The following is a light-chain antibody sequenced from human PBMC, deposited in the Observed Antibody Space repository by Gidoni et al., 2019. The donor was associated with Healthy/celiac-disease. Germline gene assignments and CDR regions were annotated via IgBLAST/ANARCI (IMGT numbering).Light chain of an antibody. J-gene: IGKJ1*01. CDR1: QSVSSSY. CDR3: QQYGRSPWT. V-gene: IGKV3-20*01. Sequence: EIVLTQSPGTLSLSLGERATLSCRASQSVSSSYLAWYQQKPGQAPRLLIYGASSRATGIPDRFSGSGSGTDFTLTISRLDPEDFAVYYCQQYGRSPWTFGQXTKVKSN. CDR2: GAS.